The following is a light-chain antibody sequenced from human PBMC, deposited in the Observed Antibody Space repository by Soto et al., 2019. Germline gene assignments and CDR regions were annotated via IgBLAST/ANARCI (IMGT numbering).Light chain of an antibody. V-gene: IGKV3-15*01. J-gene: IGKJ4*01. CDR3: QQYNTSPLT. CDR2: GAS. Sequence: EIVMTQSPATLSVSPGERATLSCRASQSVSSNLAWYQQQPGQAPRLLIYGASTRATGIPARFSGSGSGTEFTLTISSLQSEDFAVYYCQQYNTSPLTFGGGTKVDIK. CDR1: QSVSSN.